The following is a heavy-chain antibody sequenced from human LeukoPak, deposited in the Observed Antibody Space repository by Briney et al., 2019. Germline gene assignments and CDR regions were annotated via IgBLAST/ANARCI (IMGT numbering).Heavy chain of an antibody. J-gene: IGHJ3*02. Sequence: ASVKVSCKASGYTFTSYGISWVRQAPGQGLEWMGWISAYNGNTNYAQKLQGRVTMTTDTSTSTAYMELRSLRSDDTAVYYCARDEYYDFSSGYYGAFDIWGQGTMVTVSS. D-gene: IGHD3-3*01. CDR3: ARDEYYDFSSGYYGAFDI. CDR1: GYTFTSYG. V-gene: IGHV1-18*01. CDR2: ISAYNGNT.